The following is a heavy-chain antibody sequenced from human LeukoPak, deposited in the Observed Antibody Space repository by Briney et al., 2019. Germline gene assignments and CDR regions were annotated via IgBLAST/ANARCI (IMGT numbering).Heavy chain of an antibody. Sequence: PSETLSLTCILPGASPSGSNPCSGWIRQPPGKGLEWIARIYYTGSTNNNPSLKNRVPMSLNTSKNQFTLKGNSLTAAEPAVNSCVRHAVRKNYGASDYWGQGTLVTVSS. CDR2: IYYTGST. V-gene: IGHV4-39*01. D-gene: IGHD4-17*01. CDR1: GASPSGSNPC. J-gene: IGHJ4*02. CDR3: VRHAVRKNYGASDY.